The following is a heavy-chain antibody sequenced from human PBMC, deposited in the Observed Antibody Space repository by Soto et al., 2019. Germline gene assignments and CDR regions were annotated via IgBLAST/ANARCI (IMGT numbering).Heavy chain of an antibody. CDR3: ATVHTGSRSLDY. J-gene: IGHJ4*02. CDR1: GGSLSSYY. V-gene: IGHV4-59*01. D-gene: IGHD3-10*01. Sequence: SERRSLTCNVAGGSLSSYYWSWIRQPPEKGLGWMGYIYYSRSTNYHPSHKSRVTISVDTSNIQFSLTLSSVTAADTAVYYFATVHTGSRSLDYWGQGALVTVSS. CDR2: IYYSRST.